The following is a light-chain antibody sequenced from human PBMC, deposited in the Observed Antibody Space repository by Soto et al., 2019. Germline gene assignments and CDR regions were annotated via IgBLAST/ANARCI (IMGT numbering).Light chain of an antibody. Sequence: QSVLTQPPSVSAAPGQMVTISCSGTSSNIGNNYVSWYHQLPGTAPKLLIYXXXXXXXXXPDRFSXSKSGTSAXLXITGLXXXXXXXXYCXTWDSSLNTVLFGGGTKLTVL. J-gene: IGLJ2*01. CDR2: XXX. CDR1: SSNIGNNY. CDR3: XTWDSSLNTVL. V-gene: IGLV1-51*01.